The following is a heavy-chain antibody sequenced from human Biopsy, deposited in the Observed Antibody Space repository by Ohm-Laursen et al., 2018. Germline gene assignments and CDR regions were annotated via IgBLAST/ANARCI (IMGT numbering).Heavy chain of an antibody. D-gene: IGHD3-3*01. CDR1: GGSIISHY. Sequence: SETLSLTCSVSGGSIISHYWTWIRQPPGKGLEWIGHVYNGGITNYNPSLKSRVTISKDTSKNQFSLQVNSVTAADKDVYYCARTPRDSFWSGSYKRGLWFDPWGQGTLVIVSS. V-gene: IGHV4-59*11. J-gene: IGHJ5*02. CDR3: ARTPRDSFWSGSYKRGLWFDP. CDR2: VYNGGIT.